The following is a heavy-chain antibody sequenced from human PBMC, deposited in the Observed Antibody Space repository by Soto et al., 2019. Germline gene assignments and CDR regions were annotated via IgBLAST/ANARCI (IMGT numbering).Heavy chain of an antibody. CDR3: ARDLSGYGYDY. V-gene: IGHV3-30*04. J-gene: IGHJ4*02. Sequence: QVQLVESGGGVVQPGRSLKLSCADSGFTFSSYAMHWVRQAPGKGLEWVAIISYDGSIKYYADSVKGRFTISRDNSKNTLYLKMNSLRAEDTAVYYCARDLSGYGYDYWGQGTMVTVSS. CDR2: ISYDGSIK. CDR1: GFTFSSYA. D-gene: IGHD5-18*01.